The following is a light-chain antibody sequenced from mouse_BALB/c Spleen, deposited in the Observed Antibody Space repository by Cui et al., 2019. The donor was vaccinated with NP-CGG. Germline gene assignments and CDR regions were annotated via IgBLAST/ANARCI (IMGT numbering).Light chain of an antibody. CDR3: ALWYSNHWV. J-gene: IGLJ1*01. CDR2: GTN. V-gene: IGLV1*01. CDR1: TGAVTTSHY. Sequence: QPVVTQESALTTSPGETVTLTCRSSTGAVTTSHYGNWVHEKPDPFFTGIIGGTNNRAPGVPARFSGSLIGDKAALTITGAQTEDEAIYFCALWYSNHWVFGGGTKLTVL.